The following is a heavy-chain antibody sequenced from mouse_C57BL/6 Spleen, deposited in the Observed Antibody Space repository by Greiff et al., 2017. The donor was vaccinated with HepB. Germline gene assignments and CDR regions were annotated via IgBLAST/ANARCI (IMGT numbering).Heavy chain of an antibody. CDR2: ISDGGSYT. J-gene: IGHJ4*01. CDR1: GFTFSSYA. V-gene: IGHV5-4*01. D-gene: IGHD2-12*01. CDR3: AREDDGSYAMDY. Sequence: VQLVESGGGLVKPGGSLKLSCAASGFTFSSYAMSWVRQTPEKRLEWVATISDGGSYTYYPDNVKGRFTISRDNAKNNLYLQMSHLKSEDTAMYYCAREDDGSYAMDYWGQGTSVTVSS.